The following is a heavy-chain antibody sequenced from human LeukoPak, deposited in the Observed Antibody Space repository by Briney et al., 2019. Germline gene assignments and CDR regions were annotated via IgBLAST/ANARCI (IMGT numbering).Heavy chain of an antibody. CDR2: ISYDGSNK. D-gene: IGHD6-13*01. V-gene: IGHV3-30*04. Sequence: GGSLRLSCAASGLTFSSYAMHWVRQAPGKGLEWVAVISYDGSNKYYADSVKGRFTISRDNSKNTLYLQMNSLRAEDTAVYYCARDPSPSSWYAYYYYYYYMDVWGKGTTVTVSS. J-gene: IGHJ6*03. CDR1: GLTFSSYA. CDR3: ARDPSPSSWYAYYYYYYYMDV.